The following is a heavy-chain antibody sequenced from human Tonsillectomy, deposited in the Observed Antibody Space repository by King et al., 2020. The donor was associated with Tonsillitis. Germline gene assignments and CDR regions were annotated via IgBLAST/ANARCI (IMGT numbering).Heavy chain of an antibody. CDR3: AGDAGYCSGGSCYGYYSYYMDV. CDR1: GGTFSSYA. Sequence: QLVQSGAEVKKPGSSVKVSCKASGGTFSSYAISGGLQAPGQGLAWLGRIIPNVGITNDAQKFQGRVTITAEKSTSTAYMELSSLGSEDTAVYYCAGDAGYCSGGSCYGYYSYYMDVWGKGTTVTVSS. D-gene: IGHD2-15*01. V-gene: IGHV1-69*04. CDR2: IIPNVGIT. J-gene: IGHJ6*03.